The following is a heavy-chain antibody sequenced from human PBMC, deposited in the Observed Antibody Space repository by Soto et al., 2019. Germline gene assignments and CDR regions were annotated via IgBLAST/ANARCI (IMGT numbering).Heavy chain of an antibody. CDR3: AKDGTSGGTYFDY. CDR2: ISYHGSDK. Sequence: QVQLVDSGGGVVQPGRSLRLSCAASGFTFSNYGMHWVRQAPGKGLEWVAFISYHGSDKNYADSVKGRFTISRDNSKNTFYLQMNSLRVDDTAVYYCAKDGTSGGTYFDYWDQGTLVTVSS. V-gene: IGHV3-30*18. CDR1: GFTFSNYG. J-gene: IGHJ4*02.